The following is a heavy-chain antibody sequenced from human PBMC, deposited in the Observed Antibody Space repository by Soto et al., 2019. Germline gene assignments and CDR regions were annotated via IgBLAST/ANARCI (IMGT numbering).Heavy chain of an antibody. V-gene: IGHV1-8*02. J-gene: IGHJ4*02. D-gene: IGHD5-18*01. CDR3: AGGGSYRARRNYLDC. Sequence: SVKVSCKASGSTFTSYDINWVRQAAGQGPEWMGSVTPTNVDTAFAQKYQGRVTVTSNTSMSTIYLEWSNLRSDDTALSYCAGGGSYRARRNYLDCWGKGTLVTVSS. CDR1: GSTFTSYD. CDR2: VTPTNVDT.